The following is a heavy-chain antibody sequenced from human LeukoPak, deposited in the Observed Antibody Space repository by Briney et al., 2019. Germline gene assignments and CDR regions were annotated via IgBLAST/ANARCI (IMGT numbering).Heavy chain of an antibody. V-gene: IGHV3-48*02. CDR1: GFTFSSYA. J-gene: IGHJ6*02. D-gene: IGHD5-12*01. CDR2: ISSSSTI. Sequence: GGSLRLSCTASGFTFSSYAMTWVRQAPGEGLEWVSYISSSSTIHYADSVKGRFTISRDNAKNSLYLQMNSLRDEDTAVYYCARYSGYDSGYYYAMDVWGQGTTVTVSS. CDR3: ARYSGYDSGYYYAMDV.